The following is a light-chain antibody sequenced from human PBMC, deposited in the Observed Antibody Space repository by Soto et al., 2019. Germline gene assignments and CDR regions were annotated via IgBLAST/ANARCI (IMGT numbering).Light chain of an antibody. Sequence: ESVLTQSPGTLSSSPGERATLSCRASQSISSNYLAWYQQKPGQAPRLLIFDASSRATGIPDRFSGSGSGTDFTLTISRLEPEDFAVYHCERYGDSQTFGQGTKVEIK. CDR1: QSISSNY. CDR3: ERYGDSQT. CDR2: DAS. J-gene: IGKJ1*01. V-gene: IGKV3-20*01.